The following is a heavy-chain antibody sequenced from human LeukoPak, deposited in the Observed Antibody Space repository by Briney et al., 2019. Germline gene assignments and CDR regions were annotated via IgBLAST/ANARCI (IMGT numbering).Heavy chain of an antibody. D-gene: IGHD3-10*01. J-gene: IGHJ6*02. CDR1: GGTFGSYA. Sequence: SVKVSCKTSGGTFGSYAISWVRQAPGQGLEWMGRIIPIVGIANYAQRLQGRVTITADKSTSTAYMELSSLRSEDTAVYYCAGVPPRAAVRGYYYGMDVWGQGTTVTVSS. CDR3: AGVPPRAAVRGYYYGMDV. CDR2: IIPIVGIA. V-gene: IGHV1-69*04.